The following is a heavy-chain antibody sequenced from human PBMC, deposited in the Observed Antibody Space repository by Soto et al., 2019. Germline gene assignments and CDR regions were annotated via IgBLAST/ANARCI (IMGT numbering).Heavy chain of an antibody. CDR3: AGGQVVAAQH. Sequence: QLQLQESGSGLVKPSQTLSLTCAVSGGSISSGGYSWSWIRQPPGKGLGWIGYIYHSGSTYYNPSLKSRVTISVDRSKNQCSLKRSSVTAADTAVYSWAGGQVVAAQHWGQGTLVTVSS. D-gene: IGHD2-15*01. J-gene: IGHJ4*02. V-gene: IGHV4-30-2*01. CDR1: GGSISSGGYS. CDR2: IYHSGST.